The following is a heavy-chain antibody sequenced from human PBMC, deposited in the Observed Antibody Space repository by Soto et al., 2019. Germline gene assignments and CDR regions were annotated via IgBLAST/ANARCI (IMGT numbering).Heavy chain of an antibody. CDR1: GFTFSSYG. CDR2: ISYDGSNK. CDR3: AKVHSRGPPGPRDYYYYGMDV. J-gene: IGHJ6*02. Sequence: QVQLVESGGGVVQPGRSLRLSCAASGFTFSSYGMHWVRQAPGKGLEWVAVISYDGSNKYYADSVKGRFTISRDNSKNTLYLQMNSLRAEDTAVYYCAKVHSRGPPGPRDYYYYGMDVWGQGTTVTVSS. D-gene: IGHD6-13*01. V-gene: IGHV3-30*18.